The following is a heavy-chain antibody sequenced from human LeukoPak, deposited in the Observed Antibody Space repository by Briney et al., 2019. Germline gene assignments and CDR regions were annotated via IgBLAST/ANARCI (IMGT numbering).Heavy chain of an antibody. D-gene: IGHD3-22*01. CDR1: GYTFTSYC. CDR3: ARGPLIYDSSGYDRDY. Sequence: ASVKASCKASGYTFTSYCMHWVRQAPGQGLEWMGIINPSGGSTSYAQKFQGRVTMTRDTSTSTVYMELSSLRSEDTAVYYCARGPLIYDSSGYDRDYWGQGTLVTVSS. J-gene: IGHJ4*02. CDR2: INPSGGST. V-gene: IGHV1-46*01.